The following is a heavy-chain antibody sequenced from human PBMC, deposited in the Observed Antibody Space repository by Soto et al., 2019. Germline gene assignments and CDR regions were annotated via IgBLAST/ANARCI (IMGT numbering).Heavy chain of an antibody. J-gene: IGHJ5*02. CDR3: ARDSDCSGGSCHINWFDP. D-gene: IGHD2-15*01. CDR1: GFTFSSYW. Sequence: GESLKISCAASGFTFSSYWMHWVRQAPGKGLVWVSRINSDGSSTSYADSVKGRFTISRDNAKNTLYLQMNSLRAEDTAVYYCARDSDCSGGSCHINWFDPWGQGTLVTVSS. V-gene: IGHV3-74*01. CDR2: INSDGSST.